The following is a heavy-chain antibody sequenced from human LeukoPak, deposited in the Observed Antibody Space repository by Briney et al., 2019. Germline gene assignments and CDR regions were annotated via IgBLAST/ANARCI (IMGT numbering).Heavy chain of an antibody. CDR1: GGTFSSYA. CDR3: ARDQGHIVVVVAAYFDY. CDR2: IIPILGIA. Sequence: SVKVSCKASGGTFSSYAISWVRQAPGQGLEWMGRIIPILGIANYAQKFQGRVTITADKSTSTAYMELSSLRSEDTAVYYCARDQGHIVVVVAAYFDYWGQGTLVTVSS. V-gene: IGHV1-69*04. D-gene: IGHD2-15*01. J-gene: IGHJ4*02.